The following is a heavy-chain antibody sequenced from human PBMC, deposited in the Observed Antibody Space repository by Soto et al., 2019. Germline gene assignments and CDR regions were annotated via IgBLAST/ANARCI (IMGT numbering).Heavy chain of an antibody. V-gene: IGHV3-23*01. CDR3: AKDLSSYYYFDF. Sequence: EVQLLESGGDLVQPGGSLRLSCAASGFTFGIYAMTWVRQAPGKGLEWVSTISATGGSTFYADSVKGRFTISRDNSKNTLYLQMNSLRAEDTAIYYCAKDLSSYYYFDFWGREPWSPSPQ. CDR1: GFTFGIYA. D-gene: IGHD2-15*01. CDR2: ISATGGST. J-gene: IGHJ4*02.